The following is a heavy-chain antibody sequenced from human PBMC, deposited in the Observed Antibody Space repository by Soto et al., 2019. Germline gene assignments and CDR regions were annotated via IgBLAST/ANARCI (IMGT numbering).Heavy chain of an antibody. V-gene: IGHV3-30*18. CDR2: MSYDGSNE. D-gene: IGHD1-26*01. Sequence: QVQLVESGGGVVQPGRSLRLSCAACGFTFSHYAMHWVRQAPDKGLVWVALMSYDGSNEYYGHSVKGRFTSSRDTSKDTLDLQMNTRRAEDTGVYYCAKGGSHNFDYWRQVTLVTVPS. CDR3: AKGGSHNFDY. J-gene: IGHJ4*02. CDR1: GFTFSHYA.